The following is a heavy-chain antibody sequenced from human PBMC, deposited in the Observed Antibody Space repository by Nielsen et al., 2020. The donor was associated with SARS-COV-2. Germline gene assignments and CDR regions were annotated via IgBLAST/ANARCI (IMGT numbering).Heavy chain of an antibody. CDR1: GFTFSDYY. CDR3: AREIPYYYDSSGYYSDAFDI. D-gene: IGHD3-22*01. CDR2: ISSSGSTI. V-gene: IGHV3-11*04. Sequence: SCAASGFTFSDYYMSWIRQAPGKGLEWVSYISSSGSTIYYADSVKGRFTISRDNAKNSLYLQMNSLRAEDTAVYYCAREIPYYYDSSGYYSDAFDIWGQGTMVTVSS. J-gene: IGHJ3*02.